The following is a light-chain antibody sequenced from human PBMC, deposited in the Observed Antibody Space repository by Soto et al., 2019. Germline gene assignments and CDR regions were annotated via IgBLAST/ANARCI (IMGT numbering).Light chain of an antibody. Sequence: QSVLTQPPSVSGALGQRVTISCTGSSSNIGAGYDVHWYQQLPGTAPKLLIYGNSNRPSGVPDRFSGSKSGTSASLAITGLQAEDEADYYCQSYDSGLSGVFGGGTKLTVL. CDR2: GNS. CDR1: SSNIGAGYD. CDR3: QSYDSGLSGV. J-gene: IGLJ3*02. V-gene: IGLV1-40*01.